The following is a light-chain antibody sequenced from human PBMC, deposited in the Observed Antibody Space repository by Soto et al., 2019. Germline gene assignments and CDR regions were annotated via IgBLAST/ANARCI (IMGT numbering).Light chain of an antibody. CDR2: TAS. V-gene: IGKV1-39*01. CDR3: QQSYSTPRT. J-gene: IGKJ2*01. CDR1: QSINNH. Sequence: DIQMTQSPSSLSASVEDRVTVTCRASQSINNHLNWYQQKPGKAPNLLIYTASNLQSGVPSRFSGSGSGTDFTLTISSLQPEDFATYYCQQSYSTPRTFGQGTKLEIK.